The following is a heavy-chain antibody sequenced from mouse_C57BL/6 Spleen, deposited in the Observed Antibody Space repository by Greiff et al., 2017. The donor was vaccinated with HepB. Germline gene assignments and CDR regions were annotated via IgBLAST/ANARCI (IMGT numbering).Heavy chain of an antibody. D-gene: IGHD2-1*01. V-gene: IGHV5-4*01. J-gene: IGHJ2*01. CDR1: GFTFSSYA. CDR3: ARERVYYGNCLDY. CDR2: ISDGGSYT. Sequence: DVMLVESGGGLVKPGGSLKLSCAASGFTFSSYAMSWVRQTPEKRLEWVATISDGGSYTYYPDNVKGRFTISRDNAKNNLYLQMSHLKSEDTAMYYCARERVYYGNCLDYWGQGTTLTVSS.